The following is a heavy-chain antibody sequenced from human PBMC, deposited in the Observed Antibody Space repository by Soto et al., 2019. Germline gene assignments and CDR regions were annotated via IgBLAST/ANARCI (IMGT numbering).Heavy chain of an antibody. Sequence: ASVKVSCKASGYTFTRSGISWVRQAPGQGLEWMGWISTYNGDTNYAQTFQGRVTMTTDTSTSTVHMEVRSLRSDDTAVYYCAREGVATYYYYGMDVWXQGTPVTVSS. D-gene: IGHD5-12*01. V-gene: IGHV1-18*01. CDR1: GYTFTRSG. CDR3: AREGVATYYYYGMDV. CDR2: ISTYNGDT. J-gene: IGHJ6*02.